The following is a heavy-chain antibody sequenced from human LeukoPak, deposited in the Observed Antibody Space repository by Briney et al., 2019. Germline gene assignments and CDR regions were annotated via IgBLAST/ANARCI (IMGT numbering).Heavy chain of an antibody. CDR1: GFTFSSYS. D-gene: IGHD2-2*01. V-gene: IGHV3-48*01. CDR3: ARDPGVPAFDP. Sequence: PGGSLRLSCAASGFTFSSYSMNWVRQAPGKGLEWVSYISSSSTIYYADSVKGRFTISRDNAKNSLYLQMNSLRAEDTAVYYCARDPGVPAFDPWGQGTLVTVSS. CDR2: ISSSSTI. J-gene: IGHJ5*02.